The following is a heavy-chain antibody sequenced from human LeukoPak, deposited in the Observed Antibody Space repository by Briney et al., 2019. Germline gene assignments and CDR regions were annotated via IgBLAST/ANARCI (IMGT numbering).Heavy chain of an antibody. J-gene: IGHJ3*02. CDR3: ARDQDTSRDAFDI. CDR1: GGSISSTTNY. D-gene: IGHD2-2*01. V-gene: IGHV4-39*07. Sequence: SETLSLTCTVSGGSISSTTNYWGWIRQSPGKGLEWIGSIHYSGSTYYNPSLKSRVSMSVDTSKNQFFLKVSSVTAADTAVYYCARDQDTSRDAFDIWGQGSVVAVSS. CDR2: IHYSGST.